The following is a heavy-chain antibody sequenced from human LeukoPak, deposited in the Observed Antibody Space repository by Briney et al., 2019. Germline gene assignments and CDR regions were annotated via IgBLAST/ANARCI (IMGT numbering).Heavy chain of an antibody. V-gene: IGHV4-61*02. CDR1: GGSISSGSYY. CDR2: IYTSGST. Sequence: PSETLSLTCTVSGGSISSGSYYWSWIRQPAGKGLEWIGRIYTSGSTNYNPSLKSRVTISVDTSKNQFSLKLSSVTAADTAVYYCARAGSSGWWGVDNWFDPWGQGTLVTVSS. J-gene: IGHJ5*02. D-gene: IGHD6-19*01. CDR3: ARAGSSGWWGVDNWFDP.